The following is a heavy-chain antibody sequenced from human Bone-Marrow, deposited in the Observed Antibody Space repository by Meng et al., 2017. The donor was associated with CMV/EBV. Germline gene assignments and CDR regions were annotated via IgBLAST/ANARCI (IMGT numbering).Heavy chain of an antibody. CDR3: ARVPRYSSSWYWFDP. V-gene: IGHV1-46*01. D-gene: IGHD6-13*01. Sequence: ASVKVSCKASGSTFTSSYIYWVRQAPGQGLEWMGMNNPSGGSTSYAQKFQGRVTMTRDTSTSTVYMELSSLRSEDTAVYYCARVPRYSSSWYWFDPWGQGTLVTVPS. CDR2: NNPSGGST. CDR1: GSTFTSSY. J-gene: IGHJ5*02.